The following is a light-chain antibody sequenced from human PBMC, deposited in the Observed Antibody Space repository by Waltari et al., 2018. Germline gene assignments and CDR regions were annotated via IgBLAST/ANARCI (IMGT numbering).Light chain of an antibody. CDR3: QQSYTTPRT. Sequence: DIQMTQSPSSLSASVGDRVTITCRASQSISSYLSWFQQKPGTAPKLLLYAASSLQSGVPSRFSGSGSGTDFTLTISSLQPEDFATYYCQQSYTTPRTFGGGTKVEIK. CDR1: QSISSY. V-gene: IGKV1-39*01. CDR2: AAS. J-gene: IGKJ4*01.